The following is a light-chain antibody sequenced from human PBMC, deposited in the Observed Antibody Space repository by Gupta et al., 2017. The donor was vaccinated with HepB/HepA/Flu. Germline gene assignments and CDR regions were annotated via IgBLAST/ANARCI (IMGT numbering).Light chain of an antibody. V-gene: IGKV1-6*01. J-gene: IGKJ2*01. CDR2: AAS. Sequence: IQMTQSPSSLSASVGDRVIITCRASQGIQDDLAWYQQKPGKPPKLLIYAASTLESGFPSRVSGSGSGTEFTLTISSLQPEYFATYYCLQDYNYLTFGQGTKLEIK. CDR1: QGIQDD. CDR3: LQDYNYLT.